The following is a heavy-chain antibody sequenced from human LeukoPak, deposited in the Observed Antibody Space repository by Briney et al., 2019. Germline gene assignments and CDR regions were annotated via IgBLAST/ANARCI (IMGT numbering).Heavy chain of an antibody. CDR2: ISSSGSTI. D-gene: IGHD3-10*02. J-gene: IGHJ6*03. CDR1: GFTFSDYY. V-gene: IGHV3-11*01. Sequence: KSGGSLRLSCAASGFTFSDYYMSWIRQAPGKGLGWVSYISSSGSTIYYADSVKGRFTISRDNAKNSLYLQMNSLRAEDTAVYYCARCSHYYYYMDVWGKGTTVTISS. CDR3: ARCSHYYYYMDV.